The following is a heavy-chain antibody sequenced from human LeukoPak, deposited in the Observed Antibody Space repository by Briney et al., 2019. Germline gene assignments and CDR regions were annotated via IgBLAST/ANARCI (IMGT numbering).Heavy chain of an antibody. D-gene: IGHD3-10*01. J-gene: IGHJ4*02. Sequence: GGSLRLSCAASGFTFSTYAMTWVRQPPGKGLEWVSSINSGGTTYYADSVKGRFTISRDNSENTLYLQMNSLRAEDTAVYFCARDYYGSGTYYTPPQASGYWGQGTLVTVSS. V-gene: IGHV3-23*01. CDR1: GFTFSTYA. CDR2: INSGGTT. CDR3: ARDYYGSGTYYTPPQASGY.